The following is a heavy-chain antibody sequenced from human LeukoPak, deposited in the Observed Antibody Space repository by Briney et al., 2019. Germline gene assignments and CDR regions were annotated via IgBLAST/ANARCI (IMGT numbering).Heavy chain of an antibody. J-gene: IGHJ3*02. CDR2: INTNTGNP. V-gene: IGHV7-4-1*02. CDR3: AREGWIAVAEDAFDI. D-gene: IGHD6-19*01. CDR1: GYTFTSYY. Sequence: ASVKVSCKASGYTFTSYYMHWVRQAPGQGLEWMGWINTNTGNPTYAQGFTGRFVFSLDTSVSTAYLQISSLKAEDTAVYYCAREGWIAVAEDAFDIWGQGTMVTVSS.